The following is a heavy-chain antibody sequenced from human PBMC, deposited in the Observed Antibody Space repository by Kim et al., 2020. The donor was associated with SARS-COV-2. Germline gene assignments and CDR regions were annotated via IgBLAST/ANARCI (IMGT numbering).Heavy chain of an antibody. CDR1: GGSFSGYY. D-gene: IGHD3-10*01. Sequence: SETLSLTCAVYGGSFSGYYWSWIRQPPGKGLEWIGEINHSGITNYNPSLKSRGTISVDTSKNQFSLKLSSVPAGDTAVYYCGGDSESFVIWGQGTMVTVS. V-gene: IGHV4-34*01. CDR3: GGDSESFVI. CDR2: INHSGIT. J-gene: IGHJ3*02.